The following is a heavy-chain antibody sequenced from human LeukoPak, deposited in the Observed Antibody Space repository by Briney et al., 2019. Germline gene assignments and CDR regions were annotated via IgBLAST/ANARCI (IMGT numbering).Heavy chain of an antibody. CDR1: GFTFSSYA. J-gene: IGHJ4*02. V-gene: IGHV3-23*01. Sequence: GGSLRLSCAASGFTFSSYAMSWVRQAPGKGLKWVSAISGSGGSTYYADSVKGRFTISRDNSKNTLYLQMNSLRAEDTAVYYCARDGITIVRGVIINTPFDYWGQGTLVTVSS. D-gene: IGHD3-10*01. CDR3: ARDGITIVRGVIINTPFDY. CDR2: ISGSGGST.